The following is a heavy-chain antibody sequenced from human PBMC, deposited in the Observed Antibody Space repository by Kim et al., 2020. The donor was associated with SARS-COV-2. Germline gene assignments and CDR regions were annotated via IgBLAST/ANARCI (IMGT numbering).Heavy chain of an antibody. D-gene: IGHD1-26*01. V-gene: IGHV3-9*01. CDR3: AKDVGPGVGAIDY. J-gene: IGHJ4*02. Sequence: ADSCNGRITISRENANNSLYLQMNSLGPEDTALYYCAKDVGPGVGAIDYWGQGNLVTVSS.